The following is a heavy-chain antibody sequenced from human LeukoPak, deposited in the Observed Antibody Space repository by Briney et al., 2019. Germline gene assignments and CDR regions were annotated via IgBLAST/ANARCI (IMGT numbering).Heavy chain of an antibody. D-gene: IGHD3-22*01. CDR2: ISSSSGYI. CDR3: ARGPDYYDSGGYYSVY. V-gene: IGHV3-21*01. J-gene: IGHJ4*02. Sequence: GGSLRLSCAASGFTFSTYSMNWVCQAPGKGLEWVSSISSSSGYIFYAESMKGRFTISRDNAKNSLYLQMDSLRAEDTAVYYCARGPDYYDSGGYYSVYWGQGTLVTVSS. CDR1: GFTFSTYS.